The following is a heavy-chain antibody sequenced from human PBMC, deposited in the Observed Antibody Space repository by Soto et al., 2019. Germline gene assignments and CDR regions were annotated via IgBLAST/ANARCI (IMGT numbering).Heavy chain of an antibody. V-gene: IGHV3-30-3*01. CDR2: ISYDGSNK. D-gene: IGHD6-13*01. Sequence: GGSLRLSCAASGFTFSSYAMHWVRQAPGKGLEWVAVISYDGSNKYYADSVKGRFTISRDNSKNTLYLQMNSLRAEDTAVYYCARGGNGIAAVTYGYWGQGTLVTVSS. CDR3: ARGGNGIAAVTYGY. J-gene: IGHJ4*02. CDR1: GFTFSSYA.